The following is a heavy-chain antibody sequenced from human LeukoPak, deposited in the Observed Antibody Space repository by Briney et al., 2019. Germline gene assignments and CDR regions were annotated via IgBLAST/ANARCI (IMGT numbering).Heavy chain of an antibody. D-gene: IGHD5-12*01. CDR3: ASDRWLGY. CDR1: SGSLSSYF. V-gene: IGHV4-59*01. Sequence: SETLTLTCTVSSGSLSSYFWSWVRQPPGKGLEWVGYIYYSGSTNYNPSLKSRVTVSEDTSKNQFYLKLASVTTADTAVYCCASDRWLGYWGQGTLVTVSS. J-gene: IGHJ4*02. CDR2: IYYSGST.